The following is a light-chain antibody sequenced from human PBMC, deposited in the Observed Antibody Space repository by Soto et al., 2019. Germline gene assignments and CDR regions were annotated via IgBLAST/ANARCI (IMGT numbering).Light chain of an antibody. CDR3: ASYPSSTTQV. Sequence: QSALTQPVSVSASPGQSISISCAGTSSDIGKYDYVSWYQHHPGNAPKLVISAVSRRSSGISDRFSGSKSGNTATLTISALQAEDEADYYCASYPSSTTQVFGGGTKLTVL. CDR2: AVS. V-gene: IGLV2-14*01. CDR1: SSDIGKYDY. J-gene: IGLJ3*02.